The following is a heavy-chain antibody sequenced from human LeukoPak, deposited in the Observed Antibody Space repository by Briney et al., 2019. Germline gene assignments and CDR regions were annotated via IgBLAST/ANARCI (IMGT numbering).Heavy chain of an antibody. CDR2: ISWNSGSI. Sequence: GGSLRLSCAASGFTFDDYAMHWVRQAPGKGLEWVSGISWNSGSIGYADSVKGRFTISRDNAKNSLYLQMNSLRAEDTALYYCAKAALRFLEWPLEYWGQGTLVTVSS. D-gene: IGHD3-3*01. CDR1: GFTFDDYA. J-gene: IGHJ4*02. CDR3: AKAALRFLEWPLEY. V-gene: IGHV3-9*01.